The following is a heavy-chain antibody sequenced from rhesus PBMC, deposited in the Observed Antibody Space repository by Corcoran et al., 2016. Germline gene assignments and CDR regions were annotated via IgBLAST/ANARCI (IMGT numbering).Heavy chain of an antibody. CDR3: ARARSFALDV. CDR1: GYTFTDYY. Sequence: QVQLVQSGAEVKKPGASVKVSCKASGYTFTDYYMQWVRQAPGQGLEWMGRNNPKTGGTDYAQKFQDRGTMTRDTSTSTAYMELSSLRSEDTAVYYCARARSFALDVWGRGVLVTVSS. J-gene: IGHJ5-2*02. CDR2: NNPKTGGT. V-gene: IGHV1-138*01.